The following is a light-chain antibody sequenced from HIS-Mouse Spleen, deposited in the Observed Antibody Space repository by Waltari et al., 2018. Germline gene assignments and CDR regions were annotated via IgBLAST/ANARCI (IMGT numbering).Light chain of an antibody. J-gene: IGKJ3*01. V-gene: IGKV3-20*01. Sequence: EIVLTQSPGTLSSSPGESATLSCRASQSVSSSYLAWYQQNPGQAPRLLIYGASSRATGIPDRFSGSGSGTDFTLTISRLEPEDFAVYYCQQYGSSSFTFGPGTKVDIK. CDR2: GAS. CDR1: QSVSSSY. CDR3: QQYGSSSFT.